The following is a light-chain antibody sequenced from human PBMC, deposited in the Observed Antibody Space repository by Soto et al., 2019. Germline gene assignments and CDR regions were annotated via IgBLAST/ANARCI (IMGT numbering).Light chain of an antibody. CDR3: QQYNSYSWT. J-gene: IGKJ1*01. CDR2: KAS. CDR1: QSISSW. V-gene: IGKV1-5*03. Sequence: DIQMTQSPSTLSASVGDRDTITCRASQSISSWLAWYQQKPGKAPKLLIYKASSLESGVPSRFSGSGSGTEFILTISSLQPDDFATYYCQQYNSYSWTFGQGTKWIS.